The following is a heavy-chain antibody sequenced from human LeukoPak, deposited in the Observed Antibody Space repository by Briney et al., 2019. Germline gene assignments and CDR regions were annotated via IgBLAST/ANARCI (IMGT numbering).Heavy chain of an antibody. CDR3: ARQNYDEVNYYYYGLDV. CDR2: IYYRGST. D-gene: IGHD3-3*01. V-gene: IGHV4-61*01. Sequence: PSETLSLTCTVSGGSVSSGTYYWSWIRQPPGKGLEWIGYIYYRGSTDYNPSLKSRVTVSVDTSKNQFSLKLSSVTAADTAVYYCARQNYDEVNYYYYGLDVWGQGTTVTVSS. J-gene: IGHJ6*02. CDR1: GGSVSSGTYY.